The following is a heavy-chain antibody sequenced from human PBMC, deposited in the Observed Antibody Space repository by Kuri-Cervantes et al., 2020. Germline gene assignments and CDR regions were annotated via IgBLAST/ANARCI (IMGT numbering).Heavy chain of an antibody. J-gene: IGHJ6*02. CDR1: GYTFTSYD. V-gene: IGHV1-8*01. CDR2: MKPNSGNT. Sequence: ASVKVSCKASGYTFTSYDINWVRQATGQGLEWMGWMKPNSGNTGYAQKFQGRVTMTRSTSISTAYMELSSLRSEDTAVYYCARGPSQSTPYYYYYGMDVWGQGTTVTVSS. CDR3: ARGPSQSTPYYYYYGMDV.